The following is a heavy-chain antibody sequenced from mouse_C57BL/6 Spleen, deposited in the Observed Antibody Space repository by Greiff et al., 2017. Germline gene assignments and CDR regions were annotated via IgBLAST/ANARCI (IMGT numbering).Heavy chain of an antibody. CDR3: ASGDGYYSFDY. J-gene: IGHJ4*01. V-gene: IGHV3-1*01. CDR1: GYSITSGYD. Sequence: EVKLLESGPGMVKPSQSLTLTCTVTGYSITSGYDWLWNRHFPGNKLEWMGYISYSGSTNYNPSLKSRTSITHDTSKNHFFLKLNTLTTEDTATYYSASGDGYYSFDYWGQGTSVTVFS. D-gene: IGHD2-3*01. CDR2: ISYSGST.